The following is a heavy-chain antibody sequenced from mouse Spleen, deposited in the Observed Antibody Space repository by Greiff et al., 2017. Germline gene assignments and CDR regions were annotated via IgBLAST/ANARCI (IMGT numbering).Heavy chain of an antibody. D-gene: IGHD6-1*01. Sequence: EVMLVESGGGLVKPGGSLKLSCAASGFTFSSYAMSWVRQTPEKRLEWVATISSGGGNTYYPDSVKGRFTISRDNAKNTLYLQMSSLKSEDTAMYYCASTPFDYWGQGTTLTVSS. J-gene: IGHJ2*01. V-gene: IGHV5-9*01. CDR1: GFTFSSYA. CDR3: ASTPFDY. CDR2: ISSGGGNT.